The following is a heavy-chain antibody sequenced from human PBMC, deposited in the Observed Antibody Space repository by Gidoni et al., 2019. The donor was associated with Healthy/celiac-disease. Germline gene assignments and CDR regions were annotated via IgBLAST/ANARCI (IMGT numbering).Heavy chain of an antibody. Sequence: QVQLQQWGAGLLKPSETLSLTCAVYGGSFSGYYWSWLSQPPGKGLEWLGEINYRGSTTYNPSLKSRVTISVDTSKNQFSLKLSSVTAADTAVYYCARGVRAPYYDFWSGYYQGWFDPWGQGTLVTVSS. CDR2: INYRGST. D-gene: IGHD3-3*01. V-gene: IGHV4-34*01. CDR1: GGSFSGYY. CDR3: ARGVRAPYYDFWSGYYQGWFDP. J-gene: IGHJ5*02.